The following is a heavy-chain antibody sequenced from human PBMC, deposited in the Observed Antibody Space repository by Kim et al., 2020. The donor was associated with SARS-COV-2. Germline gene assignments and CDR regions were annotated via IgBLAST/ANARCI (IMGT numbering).Heavy chain of an antibody. CDR2: ISSSGHT. Sequence: GGSLRLSCAASGFTFSDKYMTWIRQAPGQGLEWLPDISSSGHTSYTDSVKGRFTISRDNAEKSLYLQMNSLKVEDTAVYYCARDRDGYNSFDSWGQGTLVTVSS. CDR1: GFTFSDKY. J-gene: IGHJ4*02. CDR3: ARDRDGYNSFDS. D-gene: IGHD5-12*01. V-gene: IGHV3-11*06.